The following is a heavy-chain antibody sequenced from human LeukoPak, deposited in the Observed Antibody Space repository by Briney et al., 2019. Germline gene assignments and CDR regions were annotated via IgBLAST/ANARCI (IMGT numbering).Heavy chain of an antibody. V-gene: IGHV1-46*01. CDR3: ARWVGGPAGINYYGMDV. D-gene: IGHD2-2*01. CDR2: INPRGGGT. Sequence: ASVKVSCKASGYTFTSYDMQWVRQAPGQGFEWLGMINPRGGGTNYAQKFQGRVTMTRDTSTSTVYLELSSLRSEDTAVYYCARWVGGPAGINYYGMDVWGQGTTVTVSS. J-gene: IGHJ6*02. CDR1: GYTFTSYD.